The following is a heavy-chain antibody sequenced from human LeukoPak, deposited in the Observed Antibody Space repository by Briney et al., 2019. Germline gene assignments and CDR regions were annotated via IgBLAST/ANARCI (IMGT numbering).Heavy chain of an antibody. V-gene: IGHV3-48*03. J-gene: IGHJ3*02. CDR2: SSSSGSTI. Sequence: GGSLRLSCAASGFTFSSYEMNWVRQAPGMGLEWVSYSSSSGSTIYYADSVKGRFTISRDNAKNSLYLQMNSLRAEDTAVYYCARDHSSRNQWFGELFAAFDIWGQGTMVTVSS. CDR1: GFTFSSYE. D-gene: IGHD3-10*01. CDR3: ARDHSSRNQWFGELFAAFDI.